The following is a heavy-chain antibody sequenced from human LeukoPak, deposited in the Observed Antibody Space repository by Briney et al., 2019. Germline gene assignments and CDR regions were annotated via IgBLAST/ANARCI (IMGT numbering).Heavy chain of an antibody. Sequence: ASVKVSCQASGYTFTSYDINWVRQATGQGLEWMGWMNPNSGNTGYAQKFQGRVTMTRNTSISTAYMELSSLRSEDTAVYYCARVLTYDFWSGYYTYYYYGMDVWGQGTTVTVSS. D-gene: IGHD3-3*01. V-gene: IGHV1-8*01. CDR3: ARVLTYDFWSGYYTYYYYGMDV. J-gene: IGHJ6*02. CDR1: GYTFTSYD. CDR2: MNPNSGNT.